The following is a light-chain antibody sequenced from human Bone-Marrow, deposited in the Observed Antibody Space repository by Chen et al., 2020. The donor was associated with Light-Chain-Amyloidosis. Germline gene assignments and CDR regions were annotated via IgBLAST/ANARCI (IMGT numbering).Light chain of an antibody. CDR1: NIGSNS. J-gene: IGLJ3*02. Sequence: YVLTQPSSVSAAPGQTATTACGGNNIGSNSVHWYQQTPGKAPLLVVYYDSDRPSGIPERLSGSNSGNTATLTISRVEAGDEADYYCQVWDRSSDRPVFGGGTKLTVL. CDR3: QVWDRSSDRPV. CDR2: YDS. V-gene: IGLV3-21*02.